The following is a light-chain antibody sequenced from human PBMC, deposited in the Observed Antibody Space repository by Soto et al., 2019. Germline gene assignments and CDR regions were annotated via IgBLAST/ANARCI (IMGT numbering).Light chain of an antibody. CDR2: DVS. CDR3: QQSYNGPRP. CDR1: EDVGNS. Sequence: DIVLTQSPAILSLSPGERATLSCRASEDVGNSLAWYQQRPGQSPRLLIYDVSNRATGIPSRFSGSGSGADFTLTISSLEPDDFAVYYCQQSYNGPRPFGQGPKADIK. V-gene: IGKV3-11*01. J-gene: IGKJ1*01.